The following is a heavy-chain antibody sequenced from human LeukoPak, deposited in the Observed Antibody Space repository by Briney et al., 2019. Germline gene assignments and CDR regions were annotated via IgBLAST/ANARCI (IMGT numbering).Heavy chain of an antibody. CDR3: ARGYGSGSYYVDY. D-gene: IGHD3-10*01. V-gene: IGHV1-3*01. CDR2: INAAYGNT. Sequence: ASVKVSCKASGYTFTSYAMHWVRQAPGQRLEWMGWINAAYGNTKYSQDFQGRVTITSDTSASTAYMELSSLKSDDTAVYYCARGYGSGSYYVDYWGQGTLVTVSS. CDR1: GYTFTSYA. J-gene: IGHJ4*02.